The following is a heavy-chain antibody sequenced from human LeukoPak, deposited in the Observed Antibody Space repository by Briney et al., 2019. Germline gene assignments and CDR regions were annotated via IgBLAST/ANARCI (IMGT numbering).Heavy chain of an antibody. D-gene: IGHD3-22*01. CDR1: GYTFTSYD. Sequence: ASVKVSCKASGYTFTSYDINWVRQATGQGLEWMGWMNPNSGNTGYAQKFQGRVTITRNTSISTAYMELSSLRSEDTAVYYCXXXXXXLSSGYYSHFDYWGQGTLVTVSS. CDR3: XXXXXXLSSGYYSHFDY. V-gene: IGHV1-8*03. CDR2: MNPNSGNT. J-gene: IGHJ4*02.